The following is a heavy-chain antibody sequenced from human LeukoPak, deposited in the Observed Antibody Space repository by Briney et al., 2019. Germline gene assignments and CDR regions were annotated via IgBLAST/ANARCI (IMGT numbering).Heavy chain of an antibody. V-gene: IGHV3-30*02. CDR2: IRYDASNK. Sequence: GGSLRLSCAASVVTFSTDAMHWAREAPGRGLGRVAFIRYDASNKYYADSEKGRFTNSRDNSKNTLYLQMNSLRAEDTAVYYCAKDPQKWESYFDYWGQGTLVTVSS. CDR1: VVTFSTDA. D-gene: IGHD1-26*01. CDR3: AKDPQKWESYFDY. J-gene: IGHJ4*02.